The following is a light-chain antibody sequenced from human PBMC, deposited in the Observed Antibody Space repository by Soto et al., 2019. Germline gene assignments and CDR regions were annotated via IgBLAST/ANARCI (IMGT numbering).Light chain of an antibody. J-gene: IGKJ3*01. CDR1: QAINSW. CDR3: QQADSFPFT. CDR2: AAS. V-gene: IGKV1-12*01. Sequence: DIQMIQSPSSVSASVGDRVTITCRASQAINSWLDWYQQKPGKAPKLLIYAASSLQSGVPSRFRGSGSGTDFTLTISSLQPEDFATYYCQQADSFPFTFGPGTKVDIK.